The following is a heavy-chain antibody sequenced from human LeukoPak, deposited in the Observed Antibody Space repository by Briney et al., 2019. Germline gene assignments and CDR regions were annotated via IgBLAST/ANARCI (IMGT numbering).Heavy chain of an antibody. CDR2: ISPTGSTT. V-gene: IGHV3-74*01. CDR3: ARGPNSNWSGLDF. D-gene: IGHD6-6*01. Sequence: PGGSLRLSCAASGLTFSGHWMHWARQLPGKGLVWVSRISPTGSTTSYADSVKGRLTVSRDNAKNTLYLQVNNLRAEDTAVYYCARGPNSNWSGLDFWGQGTLLTVSS. J-gene: IGHJ4*02. CDR1: GLTFSGHW.